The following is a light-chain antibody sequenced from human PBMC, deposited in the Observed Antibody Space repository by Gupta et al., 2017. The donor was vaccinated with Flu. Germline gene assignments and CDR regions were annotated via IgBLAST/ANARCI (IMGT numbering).Light chain of an antibody. CDR2: WAS. CDR3: HQDYGVPYT. Sequence: DIVMTQSPDSLAVSLGERATINCKSSQSILYRSNNQNYLTWYQQKPGQPPKLLIYWASTRASGVPDRFVGSASGTDFTLTISRLQAEDAAVYYCHQDYGVPYTFGQGTKMEIK. J-gene: IGKJ2*01. V-gene: IGKV4-1*01. CDR1: QSILYRSNNQNY.